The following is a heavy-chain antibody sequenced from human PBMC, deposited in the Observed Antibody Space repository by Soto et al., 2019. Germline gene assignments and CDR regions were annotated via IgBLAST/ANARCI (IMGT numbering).Heavy chain of an antibody. D-gene: IGHD1-26*01. J-gene: IGHJ4*02. CDR3: AICRYSGSYFFDY. CDR1: GGTISSCDYY. V-gene: IGHV4-30-4*01. Sequence: SETLSLTYPVSGGTISSCDYYWSWIRQPPGKGLERMSNIHNSVSTHYNPSLKSRVTISVDTSKNQFSLKLSSVTAADTAVYYCAICRYSGSYFFDYWVQGIWVT. CDR2: IHNSVST.